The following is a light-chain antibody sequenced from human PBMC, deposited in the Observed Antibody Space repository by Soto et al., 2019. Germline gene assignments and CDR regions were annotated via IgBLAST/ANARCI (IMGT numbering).Light chain of an antibody. CDR3: SSYKSSSTPYV. J-gene: IGLJ1*01. CDR1: SSDVGGSNY. CDR2: EVS. V-gene: IGLV2-14*01. Sequence: QSVLTQPASVSGSPGQSITISCTGTSSDVGGSNYVSWYQQLPGKAPKLMIYEVSNRPSGVSNRFSGSKSGNTASLTISGLQAEDEADYYCSSYKSSSTPYVFGTGTKVTVL.